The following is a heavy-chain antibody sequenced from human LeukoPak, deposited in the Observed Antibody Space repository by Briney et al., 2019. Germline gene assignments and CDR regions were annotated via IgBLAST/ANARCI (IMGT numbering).Heavy chain of an antibody. J-gene: IGHJ4*02. D-gene: IGHD3-3*01. CDR2: INHSGST. V-gene: IGHV4-34*01. Sequence: SETLSLTCAVYGGSFSGYYWSWIRQPPGKGLEWIGEINHSGSTNYNPSLKSRVTIAVDTSKNQFSLKLSSVTAADTAVYYCARGLWIFGVVTHFDYWGQGTLVTVSS. CDR1: GGSFSGYY. CDR3: ARGLWIFGVVTHFDY.